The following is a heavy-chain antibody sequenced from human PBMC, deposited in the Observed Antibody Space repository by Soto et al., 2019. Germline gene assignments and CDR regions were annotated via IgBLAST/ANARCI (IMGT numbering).Heavy chain of an antibody. Sequence: SETLSLTCTVSGGSISSYYWSWNRQPPGKGLEWIGYIYYSGSTNYNPSLKSRVTISVDTSKNQFSLKLSSVTAADTAVYYCARVPPVTTSRNWFDPWGQGTLVTVSS. V-gene: IGHV4-59*08. J-gene: IGHJ5*02. D-gene: IGHD4-17*01. CDR3: ARVPPVTTSRNWFDP. CDR1: GGSISSYY. CDR2: IYYSGST.